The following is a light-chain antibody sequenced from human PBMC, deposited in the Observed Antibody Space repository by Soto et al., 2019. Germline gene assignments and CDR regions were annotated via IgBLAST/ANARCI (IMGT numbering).Light chain of an antibody. Sequence: EIVMTQSPATLSVSPGERATLSCRASQSVSDNLAWYQRKPGQAPRLLIYGAYTRATGIPARFSGSGSETEFTLTINSLQSEDFAIYFYQQSNNWPYSFGQGTKVDIK. CDR3: QQSNNWPYS. J-gene: IGKJ2*01. CDR1: QSVSDN. CDR2: GAY. V-gene: IGKV3-15*01.